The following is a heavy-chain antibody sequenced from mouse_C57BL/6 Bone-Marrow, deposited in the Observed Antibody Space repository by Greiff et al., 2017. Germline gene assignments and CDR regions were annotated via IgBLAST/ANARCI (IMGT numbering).Heavy chain of an antibody. CDR2: IDPEDGET. D-gene: IGHD2-14*01. CDR3: AGTGVFAY. V-gene: IGHV14-2*01. J-gene: IGHJ3*01. CDR1: GFNINDYY. Sequence: VQLQQSGAELVKPGASVKLSCTASGFNINDYYMHWVKQRTEQGLEWFGRIDPEDGETKYAPKFQGKATITADTSSNTAYLQLSSLTSEDTAVYYCAGTGVFAYWGQGTLVTVSA.